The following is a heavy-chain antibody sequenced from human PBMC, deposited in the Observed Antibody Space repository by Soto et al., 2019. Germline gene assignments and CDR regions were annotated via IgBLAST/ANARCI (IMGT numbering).Heavy chain of an antibody. CDR3: AKSPGGFGDAFDI. D-gene: IGHD3-10*01. Sequence: PSETLSLTCSVSGGSITSGGYYWGWIRQLPGKGLEWVAYVYSSGRTYYNPSLESRLSISLDTSKNQFSLILRSVTVADTAIYYCAKSPGGFGDAFDIWGQGTLVTVSS. V-gene: IGHV4-31*03. J-gene: IGHJ3*02. CDR1: GGSITSGGYY. CDR2: VYSSGRT.